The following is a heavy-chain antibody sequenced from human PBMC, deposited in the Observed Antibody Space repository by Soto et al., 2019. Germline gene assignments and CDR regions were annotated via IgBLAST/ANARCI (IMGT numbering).Heavy chain of an antibody. V-gene: IGHV4-59*01. CDR2: IYYSGST. Sequence: QVQLQESGPGLVKPSETLSLTCTVSGGSISSYYWSWIRQPPGKGLEWIGYIYYSGSTNYNPSLKSRDTISVDTSKNQFSLKLSSVTAEDTAVYYCARAWGRVFDYWGQGTLVTVSS. CDR1: GGSISSYY. J-gene: IGHJ4*02. CDR3: ARAWGRVFDY. D-gene: IGHD3-16*01.